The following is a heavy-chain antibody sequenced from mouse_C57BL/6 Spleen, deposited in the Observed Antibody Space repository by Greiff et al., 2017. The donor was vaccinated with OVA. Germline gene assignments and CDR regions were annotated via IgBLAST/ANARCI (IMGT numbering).Heavy chain of an antibody. V-gene: IGHV1-80*01. CDR2: IYPGDGDT. J-gene: IGHJ2*01. CDR1: GYAFSSYW. CDR3: AQTAQATYYFDY. D-gene: IGHD3-2*02. Sequence: VKLLESGAELVKPGASVKISCKASGYAFSSYWMNWVKQRPGKGLEWIGQIYPGDGDTNYNGKFKGKATLTADNSSSTAYMQLSSLTSEDSAVYFCAQTAQATYYFDYWGQGTTLTVSS.